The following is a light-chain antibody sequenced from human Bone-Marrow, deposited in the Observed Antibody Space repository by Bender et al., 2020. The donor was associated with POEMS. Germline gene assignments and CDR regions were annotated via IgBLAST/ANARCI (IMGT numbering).Light chain of an antibody. J-gene: IGLJ1*01. CDR2: EVN. V-gene: IGLV2-23*02. Sequence: QAALTQPASVSGSPGQSITISCTGTRSDVGNYYLVSWYQQYPGKAPKVVIYEVNKRPSGISNRFSGPKSGNTAYLTISGLQAEDEAEYYCCTYAGSSVFYVFGTGTKVTVL. CDR1: RSDVGNYYL. CDR3: CTYAGSSVFYV.